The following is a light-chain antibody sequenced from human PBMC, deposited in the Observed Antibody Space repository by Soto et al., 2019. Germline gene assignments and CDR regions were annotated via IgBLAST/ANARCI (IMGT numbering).Light chain of an antibody. CDR3: QQYYSTPTHT. V-gene: IGKV4-1*01. J-gene: IGKJ3*01. CDR1: QSVLYSSNNKNY. Sequence: DIVMTQSPDSLAVSLGERATINCKSSQSVLYSSNNKNYLAWYQQKPGQPPKLLIYWASTRESGVPDRFSGSGSGADFTLTISSLQAEDVAVYYCQQYYSTPTHTFGPGTKVDIK. CDR2: WAS.